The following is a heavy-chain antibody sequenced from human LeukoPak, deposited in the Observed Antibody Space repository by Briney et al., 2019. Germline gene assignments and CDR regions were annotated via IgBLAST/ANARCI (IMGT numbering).Heavy chain of an antibody. CDR3: SRGGTDDPFNY. D-gene: IGHD1-1*01. V-gene: IGHV3-64*01. J-gene: IGHJ4*02. Sequence: GGSLRLSCAASGFTFSSYAMHWVRQAPGKGLEYVSAISSNGGSTYYANSVKGRFTISRDNSKNTLYLQMNSLRAGDTAVYFCSRGGTDDPFNYWGQGTLVTVSS. CDR1: GFTFSSYA. CDR2: ISSNGGST.